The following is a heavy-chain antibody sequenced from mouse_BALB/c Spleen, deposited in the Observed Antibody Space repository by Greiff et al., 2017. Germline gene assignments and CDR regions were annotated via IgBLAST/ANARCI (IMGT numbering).Heavy chain of an antibody. CDR2: IYPGDGDT. D-gene: IGHD1-1*01. CDR1: GYEFSSSW. Sequence: VQLQQSGPELVKPGASVKISCKASGYEFSSSWMNWVKQRPGQGLEWIGRIYPGDGDTNYNGKFKGKATLTADKSSSTAYMQLSSLTSVDSAVYFCGAGKSWAMDYWGQGTSVTVSS. V-gene: IGHV1-82*01. CDR3: GAGKSWAMDY. J-gene: IGHJ4*01.